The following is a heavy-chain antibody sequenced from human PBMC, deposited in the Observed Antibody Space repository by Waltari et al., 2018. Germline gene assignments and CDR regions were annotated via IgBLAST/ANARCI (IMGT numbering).Heavy chain of an antibody. J-gene: IGHJ6*02. CDR3: ARDYCDRTNCHGMDV. Sequence: QVQLVESGGGVVQPGRSLRLSCAASEFTFSSYAMHWVRQAPAKGLEWWAVFSYNKRNKYYGDPVKGRFTISRDNSKKMLYLQMNSLRGEDTAVYYCARDYCDRTNCHGMDVWGQGTTVTVSS. V-gene: IGHV3-30*04. CDR1: EFTFSSYA. CDR2: FSYNKRNK. D-gene: IGHD3-22*01.